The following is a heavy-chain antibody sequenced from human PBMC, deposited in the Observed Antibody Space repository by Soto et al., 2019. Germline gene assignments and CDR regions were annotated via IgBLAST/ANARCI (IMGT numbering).Heavy chain of an antibody. J-gene: IGHJ6*03. D-gene: IGHD3-3*01. CDR2: IRSKGNNYAT. CDR1: VFTFSGSA. CDR3: SRQASDFWSGKPQYYMDV. Sequence: PGGSLRLSCAASVFTFSGSAMHWVRQASGKGLEWVGRIRSKGNNYATAYGASLKGRFTISRDDSKNTAYLQMNSPNTEDTAVYYCSRQASDFWSGKPQYYMDVWGKGTTVTVSS. V-gene: IGHV3-73*01.